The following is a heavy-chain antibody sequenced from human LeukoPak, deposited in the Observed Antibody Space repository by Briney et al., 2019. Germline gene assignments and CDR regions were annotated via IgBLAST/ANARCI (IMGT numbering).Heavy chain of an antibody. V-gene: IGHV1-69*04. Sequence: ASVKVSCKASGGTFSSYAISWVRQAPGQGLDWIGRIIPILGTASYAQKFQGRVTITADKSTGTAYMELSSLRSEDTAVYYCARDASYSSSWYGPPGYYYYYGMDVWGQGTTVTVSS. CDR3: ARDASYSSSWYGPPGYYYYYGMDV. CDR2: IIPILGTA. J-gene: IGHJ6*02. D-gene: IGHD6-13*01. CDR1: GGTFSSYA.